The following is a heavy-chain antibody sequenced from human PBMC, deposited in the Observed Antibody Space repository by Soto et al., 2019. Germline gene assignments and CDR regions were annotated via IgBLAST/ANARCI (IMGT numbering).Heavy chain of an antibody. CDR1: GYTLTELS. CDR3: ATLPGPYSSSRNDY. CDR2: FDPENGET. J-gene: IGHJ4*02. D-gene: IGHD6-13*01. V-gene: IGHV1-24*01. Sequence: GASVKVSCKVSGYTLTELSMHWVRQAPGKGLEWMGGFDPENGETIFAQKFQGRVTMTEDTSTDTAYMELSSLRSEDTAVYYCATLPGPYSSSRNDYWVQGTLVTVSS.